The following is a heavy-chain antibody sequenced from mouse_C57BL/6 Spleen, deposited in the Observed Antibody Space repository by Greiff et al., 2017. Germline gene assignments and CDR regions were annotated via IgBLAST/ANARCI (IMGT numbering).Heavy chain of an antibody. CDR3: ARVTTVVAPYYAMDY. J-gene: IGHJ4*01. CDR1: GYTFTSYW. CDR2: IDPSDSYT. D-gene: IGHD1-1*01. V-gene: IGHV1-69*01. Sequence: QVQLQQPGAELVMPGASVKLSCKASGYTFTSYWMHWVKQRPGQGLEWIGEIDPSDSYTNYNQKFKGKSTLTVDQSSSTAYMQLSSLTSEDSAVYYCARVTTVVAPYYAMDYWGQGTSVTVSS.